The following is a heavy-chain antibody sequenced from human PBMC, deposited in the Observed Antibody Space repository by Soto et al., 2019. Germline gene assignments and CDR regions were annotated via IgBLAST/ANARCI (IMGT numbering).Heavy chain of an antibody. CDR2: IYWDDDK. CDR3: AHRGYMYGNWDHGYFDY. Sequence: QITLKESGPTRVKPTQTLALTCTFSGFSLTTSGVGVGWIRKTPGKALEWLAVIYWDDDKRYSPSLKSRLTVTKDNSKNQVVLTMAYLDPVDTATYFCAHRGYMYGNWDHGYFDYWGQGILVTVSS. CDR1: GFSLTTSGVG. D-gene: IGHD5-18*01. V-gene: IGHV2-5*02. J-gene: IGHJ4*02.